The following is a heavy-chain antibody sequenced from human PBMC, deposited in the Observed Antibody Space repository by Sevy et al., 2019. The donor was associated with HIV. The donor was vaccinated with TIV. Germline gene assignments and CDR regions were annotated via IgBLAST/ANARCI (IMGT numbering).Heavy chain of an antibody. CDR3: ARENEEMATIYDAFDI. J-gene: IGHJ3*02. D-gene: IGHD5-12*01. V-gene: IGHV6-1*01. CDR1: GDSVSSNSAA. Sequence: KQSQTLSLTCAISGDSVSSNSAAWNWIRQSPSRGLEWLGRTYYRSKWYNDYAVSVKSRITINPDTSKNQFSLQLNSVTPEDTAVYYCARENEEMATIYDAFDIWGQGTMVTVSS. CDR2: TYYRSKWYN.